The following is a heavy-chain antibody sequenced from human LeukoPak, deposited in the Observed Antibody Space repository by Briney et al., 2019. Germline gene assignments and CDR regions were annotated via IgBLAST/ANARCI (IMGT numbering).Heavy chain of an antibody. V-gene: IGHV4-4*07. CDR3: ATLTSDTVTLGSDTFDI. J-gene: IGHJ3*02. D-gene: IGHD4-17*01. CDR2: IYTSGST. Sequence: SETLSLTCTVSGGSISSYYWSWIRQPAGKGLEWIGRIYTSGSTNYNPSLKSRVTMSVDTSKNQFSLKLSSVTAADTAVYYCATLTSDTVTLGSDTFDIWGQGTMVTVSS. CDR1: GGSISSYY.